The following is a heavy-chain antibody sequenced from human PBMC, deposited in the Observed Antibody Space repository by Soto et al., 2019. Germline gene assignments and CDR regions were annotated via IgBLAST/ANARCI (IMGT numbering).Heavy chain of an antibody. V-gene: IGHV1-46*01. D-gene: IGHD2-2*01. J-gene: IGHJ6*02. CDR2: INPSGGST. CDR1: GYTFTSYY. Sequence: ASVKVSCKASGYTFTSYYMHWVRQAPGQVLEWMGIINPSGGSTSYARKFQGRVTMTRDTSTSTVYMELSSLRSEDTAVYYCARDWLGYCSSTSCYPYGMDVWGQGTTVTVSS. CDR3: ARDWLGYCSSTSCYPYGMDV.